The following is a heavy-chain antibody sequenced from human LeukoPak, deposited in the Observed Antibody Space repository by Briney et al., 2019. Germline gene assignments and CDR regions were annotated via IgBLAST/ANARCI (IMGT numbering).Heavy chain of an antibody. Sequence: SETLSLTCTVSGGSISSYYWSWIRQPPGKGLEWIGYIYYSGSTNYNPSLKSRVTISVDTSKNQFSLKLSSVTAADTAVYYCARVNWSGYDFRGAFDIWGQGAMVTVSS. CDR1: GGSISSYY. CDR3: ARVNWSGYDFRGAFDI. D-gene: IGHD5-12*01. V-gene: IGHV4-59*01. J-gene: IGHJ3*02. CDR2: IYYSGST.